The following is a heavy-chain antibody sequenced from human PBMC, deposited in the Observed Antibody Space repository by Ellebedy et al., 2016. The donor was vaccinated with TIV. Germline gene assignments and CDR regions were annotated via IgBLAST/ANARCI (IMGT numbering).Heavy chain of an antibody. Sequence: GESLKISXAASGFTFSNYALSWVRQAPGKGLEWVSVISDDSETTFYADSVKGRFTLSRDNSKDTLSLQMNSLRAEDTALYYCAKSEYSGWGYFDSWGQGTLVTVSS. J-gene: IGHJ4*02. V-gene: IGHV3-23*01. CDR1: GFTFSNYA. D-gene: IGHD6-19*01. CDR2: ISDDSETT. CDR3: AKSEYSGWGYFDS.